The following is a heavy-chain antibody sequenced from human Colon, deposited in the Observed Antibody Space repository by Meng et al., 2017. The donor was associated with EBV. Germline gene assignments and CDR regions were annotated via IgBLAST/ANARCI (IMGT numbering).Heavy chain of an antibody. CDR2: VYHDGST. V-gene: IGHV4-4*02. CDR3: AREDDYGDYVAY. Sequence: GRLTESGPGLARPSGTLSLTCDVSGASITSDNDWWSWVRQPPGKALEWLGEVYHDGSTNYSPSVQSRVTISMDKSKNQFSLKLTSVNAADTAVYYCAREDDYGDYVAYWGQGILVTVSS. CDR1: GASITSDNDW. J-gene: IGHJ4*02. D-gene: IGHD4-17*01.